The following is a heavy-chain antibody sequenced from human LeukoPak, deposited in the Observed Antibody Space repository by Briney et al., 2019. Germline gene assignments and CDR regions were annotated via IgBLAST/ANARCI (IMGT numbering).Heavy chain of an antibody. J-gene: IGHJ4*02. D-gene: IGHD1-26*01. Sequence: SETLSLTCSVSGDSISNYYWSWIRQPAGKGLEWIGRIYTSGSTNYNPSLKSRVTMSVDTSKNQFSLKLSSVTAADTAVYYCAAPRYSGSYHPFDYWGQGTLVTVSS. V-gene: IGHV4-4*07. CDR1: GDSISNYY. CDR2: IYTSGST. CDR3: AAPRYSGSYHPFDY.